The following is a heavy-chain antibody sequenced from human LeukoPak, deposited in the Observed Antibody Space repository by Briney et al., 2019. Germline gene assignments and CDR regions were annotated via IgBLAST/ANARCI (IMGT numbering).Heavy chain of an antibody. V-gene: IGHV3-23*01. CDR1: EFTFNNYG. CDR2: ISGRGVST. Sequence: GGSLRLSCAASEFTFNNYGMNWVRQAPGKGLEWVSGISGRGVSTYYADSVKGRFTISRDNSKNTVFLQMNSLRAEDTAVYYCAKRRPAYCSGGSCYAMIDYWGQGTLVTVSS. D-gene: IGHD2-15*01. J-gene: IGHJ4*02. CDR3: AKRRPAYCSGGSCYAMIDY.